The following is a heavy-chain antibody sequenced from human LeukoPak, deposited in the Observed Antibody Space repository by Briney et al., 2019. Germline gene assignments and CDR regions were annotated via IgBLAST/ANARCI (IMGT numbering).Heavy chain of an antibody. D-gene: IGHD6-19*01. CDR1: GFTFSSYA. CDR3: ARDPSSGWYLKGWFDP. Sequence: NPGGSLRLSCAASGFTFSSYAMHWVRQAPGKGLEWVAVISYDGSNKYYADSVKGRFTISRDNAKNSLHLQMNSLRAEDTAVYYCARDPSSGWYLKGWFDPWGQGTLVTVSS. J-gene: IGHJ5*02. V-gene: IGHV3-30*04. CDR2: ISYDGSNK.